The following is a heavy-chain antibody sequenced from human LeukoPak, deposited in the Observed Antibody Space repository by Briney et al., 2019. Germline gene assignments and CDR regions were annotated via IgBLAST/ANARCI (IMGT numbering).Heavy chain of an antibody. CDR2: IIPILGRA. V-gene: IGHV1-69*04. CDR1: GGTFSSYA. D-gene: IGHD5-12*01. J-gene: IGHJ4*02. CDR3: ARDRGVSSGYAVRGFDY. Sequence: SVKVSCKASGGTFSSYAISWVRQAPGQGLEWMGRIIPILGRANYAQKFQGRVTSTADKSTSTAYMELSSLRSEDKAVYYCARDRGVSSGYAVRGFDYWGQGTLVTVSS.